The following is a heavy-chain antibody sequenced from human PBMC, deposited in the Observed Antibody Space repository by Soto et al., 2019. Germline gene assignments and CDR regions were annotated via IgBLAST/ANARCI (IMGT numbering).Heavy chain of an antibody. CDR3: ARGDQGFDY. Sequence: QXLSLTCAISGDXVSSNSGAWNWIRQSPSRGLEWLGSTYYRSKWFNNYSLSVKSRITINPETSKNQFSLQLNSVTHEDTAVYYCARGDQGFDYWGQGTLGTVSS. J-gene: IGHJ4*02. D-gene: IGHD3-16*01. V-gene: IGHV6-1*01. CDR2: TYYRSKWFN. CDR1: GDXVSSNSGA.